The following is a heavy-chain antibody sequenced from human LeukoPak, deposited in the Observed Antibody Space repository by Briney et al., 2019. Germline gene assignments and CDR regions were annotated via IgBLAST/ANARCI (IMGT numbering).Heavy chain of an antibody. CDR2: IWYDGSNK. D-gene: IGHD6-19*01. J-gene: IGHJ4*02. V-gene: IGHV3-33*01. Sequence: GGPLRLSCAASGFTFSSYGMHWVRQAPGKGLEWVAVIWYDGSNKYYADSVKGRFTISRDNSKNTLYLQMNSLRAEDTAVYYCARDFLAVAATYYFDYWGQGTLVTVSS. CDR3: ARDFLAVAATYYFDY. CDR1: GFTFSSYG.